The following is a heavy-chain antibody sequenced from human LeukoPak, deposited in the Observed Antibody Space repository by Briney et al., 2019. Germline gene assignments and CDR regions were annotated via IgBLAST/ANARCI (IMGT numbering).Heavy chain of an antibody. CDR1: GGSISTYY. Sequence: PSETLSLTCTLSGGSISTYYWSWIRQPPGKGLEWIGYIYHSGSTNYNPSLKSRVTISVDTSKNQFSLKLSSVTAADTAVYYCARRGPSSGWLFDYWGQGTLVTVSS. CDR2: IYHSGST. CDR3: ARRGPSSGWLFDY. V-gene: IGHV4-59*08. J-gene: IGHJ4*02. D-gene: IGHD6-19*01.